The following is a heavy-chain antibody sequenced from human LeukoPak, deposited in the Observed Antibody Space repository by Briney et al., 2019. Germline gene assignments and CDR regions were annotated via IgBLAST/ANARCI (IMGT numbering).Heavy chain of an antibody. CDR3: ARGLGYTSGTEVFDF. V-gene: IGHV3-48*01. CDR2: ISSSSSTI. Sequence: PGRSLRLSCAASGFTFSSYSMNWVRQAPGKGLEWVSYISSSSSTIYYADSVKGRFTISRDNAKNSLYLQMNSLRAEDTAVYYCARGLGYTSGTEVFDFWGQGTLVTVSS. J-gene: IGHJ4*02. CDR1: GFTFSSYS. D-gene: IGHD5-18*01.